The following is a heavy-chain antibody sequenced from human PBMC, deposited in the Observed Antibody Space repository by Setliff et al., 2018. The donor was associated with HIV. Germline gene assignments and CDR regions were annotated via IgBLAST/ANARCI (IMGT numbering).Heavy chain of an antibody. V-gene: IGHV1-46*01. CDR3: ARAADYDFWSGYSSGWFDP. J-gene: IGHJ5*02. CDR1: GYTFTSYY. Sequence: ASVKVSCKASGYTFTSYYMNWVRQAPGQGLEWMGIINPSGGSSTYAQKFQGRVAITRDTSASTAYMELSSLRSEDTAVYYCARAADYDFWSGYSSGWFDPWGQGTLVTVSS. CDR2: INPSGGSS. D-gene: IGHD3-3*01.